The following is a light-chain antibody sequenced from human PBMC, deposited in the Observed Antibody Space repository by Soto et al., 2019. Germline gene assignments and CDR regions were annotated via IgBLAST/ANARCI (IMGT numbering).Light chain of an antibody. CDR3: GSYTIFNTMV. J-gene: IGLJ3*02. CDR2: DVS. CDR1: SSDVGGSKY. V-gene: IGLV2-14*01. Sequence: QSVLTQPASVSGSPGQSITISCTGTSSDVGGSKYVSWYQQPPGKAPRIIIYDVSDRPSGVSYRFSGSKSGNTASLTISGLQAEDEADYYCGSYTIFNTMVFGGGTQLTVL.